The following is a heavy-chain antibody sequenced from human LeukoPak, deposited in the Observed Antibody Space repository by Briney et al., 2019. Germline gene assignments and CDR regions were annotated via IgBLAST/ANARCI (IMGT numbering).Heavy chain of an antibody. CDR1: GFTFSHFT. CDR3: ARSCGGECYSSHRYYFDY. J-gene: IGHJ4*02. V-gene: IGHV3-21*01. D-gene: IGHD2-21*01. Sequence: PGGSLRLSCAACGFTFSHFTINWVRQAPGKGLEWVSTISGSSTYIFYADSVKGRLTISRDDAKNSLYLQMNSLRAEDTAVYYCARSCGGECYSSHRYYFDYWGQGSLVTVSS. CDR2: ISGSSTYI.